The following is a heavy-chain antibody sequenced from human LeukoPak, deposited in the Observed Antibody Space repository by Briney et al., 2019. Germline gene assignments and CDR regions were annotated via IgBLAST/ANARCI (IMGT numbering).Heavy chain of an antibody. J-gene: IGHJ4*02. Sequence: GGSLRLSCAASGFTFGNFAMSWVRQAPGKELEWVSLISGGAYSTYYADSVKGRFTISRDNSKNTLSLQMNSLRAEDTAIYFCAKDSRGYDKPFDSWGEGTPVTVSS. CDR1: GFTFGNFA. CDR2: ISGGAYST. CDR3: AKDSRGYDKPFDS. D-gene: IGHD5-12*01. V-gene: IGHV3-23*01.